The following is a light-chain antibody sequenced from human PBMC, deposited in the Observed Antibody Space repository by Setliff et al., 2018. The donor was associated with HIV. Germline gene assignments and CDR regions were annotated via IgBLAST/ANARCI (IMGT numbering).Light chain of an antibody. V-gene: IGKV3-11*01. Sequence: EIVLTQSPATLSLSPGDTATLSCRASQSVSSYLAWYQQKPGQAPRLLIYDASKRATGIPARLSGSGSGTDFTLTISSLGPEDFAVYYCQQRSDLLTFGGGTKVDIK. CDR1: QSVSSY. CDR2: DAS. J-gene: IGKJ4*01. CDR3: QQRSDLLT.